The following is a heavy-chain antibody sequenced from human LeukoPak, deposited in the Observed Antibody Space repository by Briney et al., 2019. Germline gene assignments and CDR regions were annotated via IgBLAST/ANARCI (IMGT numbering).Heavy chain of an antibody. CDR3: ARALSDDFWSFYEDY. CDR2: ISAYNGDT. J-gene: IGHJ4*02. Sequence: GAPVRVSCKASGSTFTSYGIIRVRQAPGHGLEWLGWISAYNGDTNFAQKIQGRVTRTTDTSTSTAYMELWSLRSDDTAVYYCARALSDDFWSFYEDYWGQGTLVTVSS. CDR1: GSTFTSYG. D-gene: IGHD3-3*01. V-gene: IGHV1-18*01.